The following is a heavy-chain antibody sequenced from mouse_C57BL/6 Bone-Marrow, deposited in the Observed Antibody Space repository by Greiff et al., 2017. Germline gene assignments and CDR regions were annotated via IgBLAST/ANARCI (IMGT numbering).Heavy chain of an antibody. CDR3: AKKYAMDN. V-gene: IGHV7-3*03. CDR1: GFTFTDYY. CDR2: IRNKANGYTT. J-gene: IGHJ4*01. Sequence: EVHLVESGGGLVQPGGSLSLSCAASGFTFTDYYMSCVRHPPGKALEWLGFIRNKANGYTTESSASVKGRFTISRDNSQSILYLQMNALRAEDGATYYCAKKYAMDNWGQGTSVTVSS.